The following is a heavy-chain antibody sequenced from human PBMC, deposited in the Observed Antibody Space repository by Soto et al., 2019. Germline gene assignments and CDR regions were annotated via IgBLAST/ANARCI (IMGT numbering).Heavy chain of an antibody. Sequence: QVQLVESGGGVVQPGRSLRLSCAASGFTFSSYGMLWVRQAPGKGLEWVAVISYDGSNKYYADSVKGRFTISRDNSKNTLYLQMNSLRAEDTAVYYCAKDRVGATDYWGQGTLVTVSS. CDR2: ISYDGSNK. V-gene: IGHV3-30*18. D-gene: IGHD1-26*01. CDR3: AKDRVGATDY. J-gene: IGHJ4*02. CDR1: GFTFSSYG.